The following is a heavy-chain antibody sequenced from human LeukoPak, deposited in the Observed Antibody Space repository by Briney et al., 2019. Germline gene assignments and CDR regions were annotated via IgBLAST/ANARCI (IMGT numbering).Heavy chain of an antibody. CDR2: ISGSGGST. CDR1: GFTFSSYA. D-gene: IGHD1-26*01. Sequence: PGGSLRLSCAASGFTFSSYAMSWVRQAPGKGLEWVSAISGSGGSTYYVDSVKGRFTIPRDNSKNTLYLQMNSLRAEDTAVYYCAKEVGATLAFDIWGQGTMVTVSS. CDR3: AKEVGATLAFDI. V-gene: IGHV3-23*01. J-gene: IGHJ3*02.